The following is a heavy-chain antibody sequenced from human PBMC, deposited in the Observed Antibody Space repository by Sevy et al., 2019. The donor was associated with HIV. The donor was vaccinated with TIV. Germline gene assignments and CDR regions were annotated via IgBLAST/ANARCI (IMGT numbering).Heavy chain of an antibody. J-gene: IGHJ4*02. CDR1: GFTFSPYW. CDR3: ARGVGLDC. D-gene: IGHD1-26*01. CDR2: IRPDGSDK. V-gene: IGHV3-7*01. Sequence: GGSLRLSCAASGFTFSPYWMTWVRQAPGKGLEWVANIRPDGSDKYYVDSVEGRFTISRDNAKNSLYLQMNGLRADDTAMYYCARGVGLDCWGQGALVTVSS.